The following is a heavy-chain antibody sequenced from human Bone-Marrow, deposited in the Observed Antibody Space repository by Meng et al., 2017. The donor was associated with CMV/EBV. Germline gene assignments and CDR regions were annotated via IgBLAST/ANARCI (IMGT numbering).Heavy chain of an antibody. D-gene: IGHD1-7*01. Sequence: GESLKISCAASGFTFSSYSMNWVRQAPGKGLEWVSSISSSSSYIYYADSVKGRFTISRDNAKNSLYLQMNSLRAEDTAVYYCATQKTGAGTTRGAFDYWGQGTLVTVSS. CDR2: ISSSSSYI. V-gene: IGHV3-21*04. CDR3: ATQKTGAGTTRGAFDY. J-gene: IGHJ4*02. CDR1: GFTFSSYS.